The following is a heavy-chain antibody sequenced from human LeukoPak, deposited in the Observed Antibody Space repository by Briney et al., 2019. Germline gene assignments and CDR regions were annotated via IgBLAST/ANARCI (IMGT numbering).Heavy chain of an antibody. Sequence: ASVTVSCKASGYTFTIYDINWVRQAPGQGLEWMGWMNPNSGNTGYAQKFQGRVTMTRNTSISTAYMELSSLRSEDTAVYYCARVSSRGGRRYYFDYWGQGTLVTVSS. CDR3: ARVSSRGGRRYYFDY. CDR1: GYTFTIYD. D-gene: IGHD2-15*01. J-gene: IGHJ4*02. V-gene: IGHV1-8*01. CDR2: MNPNSGNT.